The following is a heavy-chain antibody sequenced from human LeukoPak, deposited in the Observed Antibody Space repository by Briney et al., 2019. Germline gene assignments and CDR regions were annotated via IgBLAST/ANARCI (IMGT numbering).Heavy chain of an antibody. CDR2: SNSRGGST. D-gene: IGHD6-13*01. CDR3: ARVTSSSWYSYFDF. J-gene: IGHJ4*02. Sequence: ASVKVSCKASGDTFSSYYIHWVRQAPGQGLEWMGDSNSRGGSTDYPQKFRDRLSMTRDTSTSTVHMELSSLRSEGTAVYYCARVTSSSWYSYFDFWGQGTLVIVSS. CDR1: GDTFSSYY. V-gene: IGHV1-46*01.